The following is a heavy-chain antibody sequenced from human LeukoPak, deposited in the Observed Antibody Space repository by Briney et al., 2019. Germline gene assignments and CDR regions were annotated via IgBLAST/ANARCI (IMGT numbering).Heavy chain of an antibody. V-gene: IGHV3-48*01. CDR3: ARCIVVVPAWAFDI. J-gene: IGHJ3*02. CDR2: ISSSSSTI. CDR1: GFTFSSYS. D-gene: IGHD2-2*01. Sequence: GGSLRLSCAASGFTFSSYSMNWVRQAPGKGLEWVSYISSSSSTIYYADSVKGRFTISRDNSKNTLYLQMNSLRAEDTAVYYCARCIVVVPAWAFDIWGQGTMVTVSS.